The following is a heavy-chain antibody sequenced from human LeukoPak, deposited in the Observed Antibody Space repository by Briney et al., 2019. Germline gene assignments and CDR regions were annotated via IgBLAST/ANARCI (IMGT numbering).Heavy chain of an antibody. CDR2: INWNGGST. D-gene: IGHD3-16*01. CDR1: GFNFDDYG. Sequence: PGGSLRLSCGASGFNFDDYGMSWVRQTPGKGLEWVSGINWNGGSTRYADSVKGRFTISRDNAKNSLYLQMGSLRAEDTAVYYCATYTHWVAGDVWGQGTTVTVSS. J-gene: IGHJ6*02. V-gene: IGHV3-20*04. CDR3: ATYTHWVAGDV.